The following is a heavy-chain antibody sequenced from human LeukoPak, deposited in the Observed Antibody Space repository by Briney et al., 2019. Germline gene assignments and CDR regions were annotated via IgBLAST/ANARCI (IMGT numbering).Heavy chain of an antibody. Sequence: ASVKDSCKASGYTFTGYYMHWVRQAPGQGLEWMGWINPNSGGTNYAQKFQGRVTMTRDTSISTAYMELSRLRSDDTAVYYCARVDFWSGIGWFDPWGQGTLVTVSS. CDR1: GYTFTGYY. J-gene: IGHJ5*02. D-gene: IGHD3-3*01. V-gene: IGHV1-2*02. CDR2: INPNSGGT. CDR3: ARVDFWSGIGWFDP.